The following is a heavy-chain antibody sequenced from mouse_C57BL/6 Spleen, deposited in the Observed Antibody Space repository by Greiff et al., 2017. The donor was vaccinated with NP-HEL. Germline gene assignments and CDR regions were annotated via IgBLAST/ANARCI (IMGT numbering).Heavy chain of an antibody. Sequence: VQLQQSGPELVKPGASVKISCKASGYSFTSYYIHWVKQRPGQGLEWIGWIYPGSGNTKYNEKFKGKATLTADTSSSTAYMQLSSLTSEDSAVYYCARSGLLRSLYGYFDVWGTGTTVTVSS. D-gene: IGHD1-1*01. CDR2: IYPGSGNT. CDR3: ARSGLLRSLYGYFDV. V-gene: IGHV1-66*01. J-gene: IGHJ1*03. CDR1: GYSFTSYY.